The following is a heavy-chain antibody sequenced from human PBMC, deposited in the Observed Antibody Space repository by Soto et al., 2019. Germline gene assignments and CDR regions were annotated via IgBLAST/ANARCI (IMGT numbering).Heavy chain of an antibody. CDR1: GFTFSSYS. J-gene: IGHJ5*02. D-gene: IGHD4-4*01. CDR2: ISYDGTNE. CDR3: ARANNYFDT. Sequence: GGSLRLSCAASGFTFSSYSMHWVHQAAGKGLEWVAVISYDGTNEIYADSVKGRLTIARDNSKNMVFLQINSLRADDTGFYYCARANNYFDTWGPGTLVTVSS. V-gene: IGHV3-30-3*01.